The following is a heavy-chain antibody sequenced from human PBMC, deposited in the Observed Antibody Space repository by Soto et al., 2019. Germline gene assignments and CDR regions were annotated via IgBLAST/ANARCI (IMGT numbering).Heavy chain of an antibody. D-gene: IGHD3-9*01. CDR3: ARGEATSFDFLCIGC. CDR1: GFTFDDYA. CDR2: ISWNSGKI. J-gene: IGHJ4*02. V-gene: IGHV3-9*01. Sequence: GGSLRLSCAASGFTFDDYAMFWVRQPPGKGLEWVSGISWNSGKIGYADSVKGRFTISRDNAKKSLYLQLNSLRPEDTALYYCARGEATSFDFLCIGCWGQGTLVTVSS.